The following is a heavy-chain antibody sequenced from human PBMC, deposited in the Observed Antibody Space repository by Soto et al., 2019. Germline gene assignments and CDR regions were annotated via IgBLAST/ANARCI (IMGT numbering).Heavy chain of an antibody. CDR3: ARGVGDYGDPVFDY. J-gene: IGHJ4*02. Sequence: PSETLSLTCAVSGGSISGSYYYWGWLRQSPGKGPEWIGSVFYTGFTSYNPSLESRVSVSVDTSKNQFSLKLSSVTAADTAVYYCARGVGDYGDPVFDYWGQGTLVTVSS. CDR2: VFYTGFT. V-gene: IGHV4-39*01. CDR1: GGSISGSYYY. D-gene: IGHD4-17*01.